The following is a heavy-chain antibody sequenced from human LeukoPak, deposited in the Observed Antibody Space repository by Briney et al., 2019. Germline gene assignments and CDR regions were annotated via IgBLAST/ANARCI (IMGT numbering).Heavy chain of an antibody. J-gene: IGHJ4*02. CDR1: GFTFSTHT. V-gene: IGHV3-23*01. CDR3: AKDLKPDSGYDVDH. CDR2: LWGNNKNI. Sequence: PGGSLRLSCAASGFTFSTHTMNWVRQAPGKGLEWVSALWGNNKNIYYADSVKGRFTISRDNSGNMVYLQMSDLRVEDTAVYYCAKDLKPDSGYDVDHWGQGTLVTVSS. D-gene: IGHD5-12*01.